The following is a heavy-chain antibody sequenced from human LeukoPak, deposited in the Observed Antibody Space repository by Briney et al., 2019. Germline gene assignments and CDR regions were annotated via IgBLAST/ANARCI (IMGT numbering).Heavy chain of an antibody. Sequence: SVKVSCKASGGTFSSYAISWVRQAPGQGLEWMGGIIPIFGTANYAQQFQGRVTITTDESTSTAYMELSSLRSEDTAVYYCASPYYYDSSGYQRAHWYFDLWGRGTLVTVSS. CDR1: GGTFSSYA. V-gene: IGHV1-69*05. D-gene: IGHD3-22*01. CDR2: IIPIFGTA. CDR3: ASPYYYDSSGYQRAHWYFDL. J-gene: IGHJ2*01.